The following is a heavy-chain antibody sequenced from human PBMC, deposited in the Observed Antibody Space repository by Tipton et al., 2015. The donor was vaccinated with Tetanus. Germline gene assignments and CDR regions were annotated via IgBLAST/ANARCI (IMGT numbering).Heavy chain of an antibody. J-gene: IGHJ4*02. CDR1: GFTFSSYA. CDR3: ARGYGDYENWGGDY. Sequence: SLRLSCAASGFTFSSYAMHWVRQAPGKGLEWVAVISYDGSNKYYADSVKGRLTISRDNSKNTLYLQMNSLRAEDAAVYYCARGYGDYENWGGDYWGQGTLVTVSS. CDR2: ISYDGSNK. D-gene: IGHD4-17*01. V-gene: IGHV3-30-3*01.